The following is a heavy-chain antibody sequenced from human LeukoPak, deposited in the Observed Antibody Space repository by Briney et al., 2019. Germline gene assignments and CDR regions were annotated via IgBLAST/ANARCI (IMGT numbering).Heavy chain of an antibody. CDR3: ARSSGYDLKGDAFDI. CDR2: ISSGGDII. D-gene: IGHD5-12*01. CDR1: GFTFTDHY. V-gene: IGHV3-11*01. Sequence: PGGSLRLSCAASGFTFTDHYMSWVRQAPGKGLEWVSYISSGGDIIYYADSVKGRFTVSRDNAKNSLYLQMNSLRAEDTALYHCARSSGYDLKGDAFDIWGQGTMVTVSS. J-gene: IGHJ3*02.